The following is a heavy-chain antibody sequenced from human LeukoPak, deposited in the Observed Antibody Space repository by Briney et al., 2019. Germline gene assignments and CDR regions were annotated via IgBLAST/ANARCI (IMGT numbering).Heavy chain of an antibody. CDR2: INHSGST. CDR3: ARVGYSSSWRTDY. CDR1: GGSFSGYY. Sequence: KTSETLSLTCAVYGGSFSGYYWSWIRQPPGKGLEWIGEINHSGSTNYNPSPKSRFTISVDTSKNQFSLKLSSVTAADTAVYYCARVGYSSSWRTDYWGQGTLVTVSS. V-gene: IGHV4-34*01. J-gene: IGHJ4*02. D-gene: IGHD6-13*01.